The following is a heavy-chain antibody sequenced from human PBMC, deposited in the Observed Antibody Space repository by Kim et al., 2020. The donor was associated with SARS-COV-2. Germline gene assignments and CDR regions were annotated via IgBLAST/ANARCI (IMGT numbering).Heavy chain of an antibody. Sequence: GGSLRLSCAASGFTFSSYAMSWVRQAPGKGLEWVSAISGSGGSTYYADSVKGRFTISRDNSKNTLYLQMNSLRAEDTAVYYCANSKLVVPAAILGAYVYYVLDVWGQGTTVTVSS. CDR2: ISGSGGST. CDR3: ANSKLVVPAAILGAYVYYVLDV. V-gene: IGHV3-23*01. D-gene: IGHD2-2*02. CDR1: GFTFSSYA. J-gene: IGHJ6*02.